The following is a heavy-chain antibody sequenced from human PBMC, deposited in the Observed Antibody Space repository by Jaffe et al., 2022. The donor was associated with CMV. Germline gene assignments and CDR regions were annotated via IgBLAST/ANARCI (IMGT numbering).Heavy chain of an antibody. D-gene: IGHD1-26*01. CDR2: IYYSGST. Sequence: QVQLQESGPGLVKPSETLSLTCTVSGGSVSSGSYYWSWIRQPPGKGLEWIGYIYYSGSTNYNPSLKSRVTISVDTSKNQFSLKLSSVTAADTAVYYCARDMGWELGYYYGMDVWGQGTTVTVSS. V-gene: IGHV4-61*01. CDR1: GGSVSSGSYY. CDR3: ARDMGWELGYYYGMDV. J-gene: IGHJ6*02.